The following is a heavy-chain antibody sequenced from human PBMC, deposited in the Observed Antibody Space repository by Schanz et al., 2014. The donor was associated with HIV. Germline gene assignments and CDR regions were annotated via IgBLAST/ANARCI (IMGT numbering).Heavy chain of an antibody. J-gene: IGHJ4*02. D-gene: IGHD3-22*01. CDR3: ASGNYYDSSGYYYPPRY. Sequence: EVQLVESGGALVQPGRSLRLSCAASGFTFDDYAMHWVRQAPGKGLEWVSGINWRSDSIGYADSVKGRFTISRDNAKNSLYLQMNSLRAEDTAVYYCASGNYYDSSGYYYPPRYWGQGTLVTVSS. CDR1: GFTFDDYA. CDR2: INWRSDSI. V-gene: IGHV3-9*01.